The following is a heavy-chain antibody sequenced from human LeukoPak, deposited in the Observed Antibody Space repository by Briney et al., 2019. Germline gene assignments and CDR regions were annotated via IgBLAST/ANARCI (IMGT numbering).Heavy chain of an antibody. CDR3: AGNVDIVATITAPFDY. V-gene: IGHV4-38-2*01. CDR2: IYHSGST. D-gene: IGHD5-12*01. CDR1: GYSISSGYY. J-gene: IGHJ4*02. Sequence: ASETLSLTCAVSGYSISSGYYWGWIRQPPGKGLEWIGSIYHSGSTYYNPSLKSRVTISVDTSKNQFSLKLSSVPAADTAVYYCAGNVDIVATITAPFDYWGQGTLVTVSS.